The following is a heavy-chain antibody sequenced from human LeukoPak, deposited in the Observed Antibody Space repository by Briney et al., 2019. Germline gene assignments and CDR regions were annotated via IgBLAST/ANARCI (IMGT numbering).Heavy chain of an antibody. CDR3: ARDLLTETRLLWFGELKYGMDV. CDR1: GFTFSSYA. J-gene: IGHJ6*04. D-gene: IGHD3-10*01. Sequence: PGRSLRLSCAASGFTFSSYAMHWVRQAPGKGLEEVAVISYDGSNKYYADSVKGRFTISRDNSKNTLYLQMNSLRAEDTAVYYCARDLLTETRLLWFGELKYGMDVWGKGTTVTVSS. CDR2: ISYDGSNK. V-gene: IGHV3-30*04.